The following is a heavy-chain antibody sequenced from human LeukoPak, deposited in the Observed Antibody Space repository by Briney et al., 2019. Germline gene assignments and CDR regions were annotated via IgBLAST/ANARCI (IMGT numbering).Heavy chain of an antibody. J-gene: IGHJ4*02. CDR3: ARGAGYNYPYYFDY. V-gene: IGHV3-30*03. Sequence: GGSLRLSCEVSGFTLSNHGMHWVRQASDKGLEWLAMLSHDGSVQYYLDSVKGRFTISRDNSKNTLYLQMNSLRAEDTAAYYCARGAGYNYPYYFDYWGQGTLVTVSS. D-gene: IGHD5-24*01. CDR1: GFTLSNHG. CDR2: LSHDGSVQ.